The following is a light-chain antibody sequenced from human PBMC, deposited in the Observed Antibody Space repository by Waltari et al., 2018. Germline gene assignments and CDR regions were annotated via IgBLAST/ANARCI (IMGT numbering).Light chain of an antibody. CDR2: KVT. Sequence: DIVMTQTQLSLPVTPGEPASISCRSSQSLLHSNGNTYLHWYLQKPGQSPRLLIYKVTNRQSGVPDRFSGSGSGTDFTLKISRVEPEDVGVYYCMESTKDPYTFGQGTKVEIK. CDR3: MESTKDPYT. CDR1: QSLLHSNGNTY. J-gene: IGKJ2*01. V-gene: IGKV2D-29*02.